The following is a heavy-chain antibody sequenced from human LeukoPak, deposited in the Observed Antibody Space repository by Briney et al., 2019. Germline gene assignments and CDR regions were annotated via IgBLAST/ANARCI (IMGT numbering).Heavy chain of an antibody. J-gene: IGHJ3*01. D-gene: IGHD2-21*01. CDR1: SASITSSNYY. CDR3: ARWVVSGIRGACDV. CDR2: IYYDGST. V-gene: IGHV4-39*07. Sequence: PSETLSLTCTVSSASITSSNYYWAWIRQPPGKGLEFIGTIYYDGSTYYNPSLKRRVTISIATSNKQFSLKLNSVTAETTAVYYCARWVVSGIRGACDVWGQGTMVTVSS.